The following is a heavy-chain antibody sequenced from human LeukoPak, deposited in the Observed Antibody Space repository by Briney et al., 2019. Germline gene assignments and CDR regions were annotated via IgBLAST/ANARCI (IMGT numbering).Heavy chain of an antibody. CDR3: ANYGARGDYFDY. D-gene: IGHD4/OR15-4a*01. CDR2: ISYDGSNK. J-gene: IGHJ4*02. Sequence: PGRSLRLSCAASGFTFSSYGMHWVRQAPGKGLEWVAVISYDGSNKYYAGSVKGRFTISRGNSKNTLYLQMNSLRAEDTAVYYCANYGARGDYFDYWGQGTLVTVSS. V-gene: IGHV3-30*18. CDR1: GFTFSSYG.